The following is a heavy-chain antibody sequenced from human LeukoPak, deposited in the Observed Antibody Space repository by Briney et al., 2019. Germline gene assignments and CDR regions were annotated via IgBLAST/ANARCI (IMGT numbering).Heavy chain of an antibody. CDR2: IKQDGSEK. Sequence: PGGSLRLSCAASGFTFSSFWMSWVRQAPGKGLEWVANIKQDGSEKYYVDSVKGRFTISRDKAKNSLYLQMNSLRAEDTAVYYCARAVLEEVWFDDYWGQGILVTVSS. CDR1: GFTFSSFW. V-gene: IGHV3-7*01. D-gene: IGHD3-10*01. CDR3: ARAVLEEVWFDDY. J-gene: IGHJ4*02.